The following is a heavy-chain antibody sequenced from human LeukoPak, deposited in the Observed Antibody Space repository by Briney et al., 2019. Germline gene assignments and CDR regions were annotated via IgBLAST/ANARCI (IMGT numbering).Heavy chain of an antibody. CDR1: GGSFSGYY. CDR2: INHSGST. Sequence: SETLSLTCAVYGGSFSGYYWSWIRQPPGKGLEWIGEINHSGSTNYNPSLKSRVTISVDTSKNQFSLKLTSVTAADTAAYYCATRPFQHWGQGTLVTVSS. J-gene: IGHJ1*01. V-gene: IGHV4-34*01. CDR3: ATRPFQH.